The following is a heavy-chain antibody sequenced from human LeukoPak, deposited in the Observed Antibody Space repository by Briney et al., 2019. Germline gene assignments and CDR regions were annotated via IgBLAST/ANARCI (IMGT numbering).Heavy chain of an antibody. J-gene: IGHJ4*02. V-gene: IGHV1-46*01. CDR3: ARRVHYDSNTHYYSYYFDY. D-gene: IGHD3-22*01. Sequence: GASVKVSCKASGYTFTTFYMHWVRQAPGQGVEWVGIINPIGGSTNYAQRFQGRVTMTSDTSTSTIYMELSSLRSEDTAVYYCARRVHYDSNTHYYSYYFDYWGQGTLVTVSS. CDR2: INPIGGST. CDR1: GYTFTTFY.